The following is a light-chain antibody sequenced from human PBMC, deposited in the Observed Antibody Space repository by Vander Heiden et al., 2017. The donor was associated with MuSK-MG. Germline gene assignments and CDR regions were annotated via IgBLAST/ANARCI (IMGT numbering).Light chain of an antibody. J-gene: IGKJ1*01. CDR1: QTVLYSSNNKNY. CDR3: QQYYSIPRT. V-gene: IGKV4-1*01. Sequence: DIVMTLSPDSLAVSLGARATINCKSSQTVLYSSNNKNYLAWYQQKPGQPPKLLIYWASTRESGVPDRFSGSGSGTDFTLTISSLQAEDVAVYYCQQYYSIPRTFGRGTKVEIK. CDR2: WAS.